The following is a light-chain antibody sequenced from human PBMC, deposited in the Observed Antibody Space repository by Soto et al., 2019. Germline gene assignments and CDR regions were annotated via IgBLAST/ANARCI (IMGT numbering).Light chain of an antibody. CDR1: QGISTY. J-gene: IGKJ2*01. CDR3: QQSYRTPST. Sequence: DIQMTQSPSSLSASVGDRVTITCRASQGISTYLIWYQQRQGRAPKLLIYAASSLVSGVPSRFSGSGSGTDFTLTISSLQPEDFATYYCQQSYRTPSTFGQGNKRETK. CDR2: AAS. V-gene: IGKV1-39*01.